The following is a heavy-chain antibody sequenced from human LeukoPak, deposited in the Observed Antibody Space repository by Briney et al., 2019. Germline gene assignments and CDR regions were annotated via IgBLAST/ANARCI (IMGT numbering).Heavy chain of an antibody. D-gene: IGHD6-6*01. CDR2: ISYDGSNK. V-gene: IGHV3-30-3*01. Sequence: PGGSLRLSCAASGFTFSSYAMHWVRQAPGKGLEGVAVISYDGSNKYYADSVKGRFTISRDNSKNTLYLQMNSLRAEDTAVYYCARARRSLGWFDPWGQGTLVTVSS. CDR1: GFTFSSYA. CDR3: ARARRSLGWFDP. J-gene: IGHJ5*02.